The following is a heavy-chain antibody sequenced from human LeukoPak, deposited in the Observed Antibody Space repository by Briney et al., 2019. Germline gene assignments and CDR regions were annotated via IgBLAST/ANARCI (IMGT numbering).Heavy chain of an antibody. J-gene: IGHJ5*02. D-gene: IGHD3-10*01. CDR1: GYTFTSYY. CDR3: ARGTYYYGSGSSNWFDP. CDR2: INPNSGGT. Sequence: ASVKVSCKASGYTFTSYYMHWVRQAPGQGLEWMGWINPNSGGTNYAQKFQGRVTMTRDTSISTAYMELSSLRSEDTAVYYCARGTYYYGSGSSNWFDPWGQGTLVTVSS. V-gene: IGHV1-2*02.